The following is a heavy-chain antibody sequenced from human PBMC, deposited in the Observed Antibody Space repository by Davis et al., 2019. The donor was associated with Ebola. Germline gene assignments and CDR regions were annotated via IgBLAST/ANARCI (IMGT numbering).Heavy chain of an antibody. CDR1: RFTFSSNG. D-gene: IGHD6-25*01. CDR3: VAANYYGMDV. CDR2: ISYDGNKI. J-gene: IGHJ6*02. Sequence: PGGSLRLSCAASRFTFSSNGMHWVRQAPGKGLEWVAVISYDGNKIFYADSVKGRFTISRDNSKNTLYLQMNSLRVEDTALYYCVAANYYGMDVWGQGTAVTVS. V-gene: IGHV3-30*03.